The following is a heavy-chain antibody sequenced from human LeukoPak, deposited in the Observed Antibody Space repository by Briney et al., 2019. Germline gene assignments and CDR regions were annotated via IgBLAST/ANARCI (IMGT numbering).Heavy chain of an antibody. J-gene: IGHJ3*02. CDR1: GGSISSGGYY. CDR3: ARSGVRAPLDAFDI. CDR2: IYHSGST. Sequence: SQTLSLTCTVSGGSISSGGYYWSWIRQSPGKGLEWIGYIYHSGSTYYNPSLKSRVTISVDTSKNQFSLKLSSVTAADTAVYYCARSGVRAPLDAFDIWGQGTMVTVSS. D-gene: IGHD3-10*01. V-gene: IGHV4-30-2*06.